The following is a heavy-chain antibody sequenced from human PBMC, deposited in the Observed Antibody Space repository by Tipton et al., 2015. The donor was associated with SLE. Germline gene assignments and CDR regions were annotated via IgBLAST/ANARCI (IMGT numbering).Heavy chain of an antibody. D-gene: IGHD7-27*01. CDR1: GGSISSYY. V-gene: IGHV4-59*01. CDR3: ARGLRSNWGYYYYYYMDV. J-gene: IGHJ6*03. Sequence: TLSLTCTVSGGSISSYYWSWIRQPPGKGLEWIGYIYYSGSTNYNPSLKSRVTIPVDTSKNQFSLKLSSVTAADTAVYYCARGLRSNWGYYYYYYMDVWGKGTTVTVSS. CDR2: IYYSGST.